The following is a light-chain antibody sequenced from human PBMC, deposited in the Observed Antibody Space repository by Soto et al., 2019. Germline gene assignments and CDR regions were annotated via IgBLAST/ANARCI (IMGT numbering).Light chain of an antibody. CDR3: QQYNIYPWT. Sequence: DIQMTQSPSTVSASVGDRVTITCRASQSISSWLAWYQPKPGKAPNLLIYKASSLESGVPSRFSGSGSGTEFTLTISSLQPDDFATYYCQQYNIYPWTFGQGTKVEIK. CDR2: KAS. J-gene: IGKJ1*01. V-gene: IGKV1-5*03. CDR1: QSISSW.